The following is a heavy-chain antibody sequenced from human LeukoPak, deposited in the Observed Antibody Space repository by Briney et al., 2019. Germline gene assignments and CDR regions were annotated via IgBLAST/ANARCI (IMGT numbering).Heavy chain of an antibody. V-gene: IGHV4-4*07. J-gene: IGHJ5*02. CDR2: MYTSGST. CDR1: GVSISSYY. D-gene: IGHD1-26*01. CDR3: ARDLGGSYSSETWFDP. Sequence: SETLSLTCTVSGVSISSYYWSWIRQPAGKGLEWIGRMYTSGSTNYNPSLKSRVAISVDTSKNRFSLRLSSVTAADTAVYYCARDLGGSYSSETWFDPWGQGTLVTVSS.